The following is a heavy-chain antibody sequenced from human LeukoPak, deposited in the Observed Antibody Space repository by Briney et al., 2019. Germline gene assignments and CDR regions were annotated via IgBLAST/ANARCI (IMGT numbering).Heavy chain of an antibody. J-gene: IGHJ5*02. D-gene: IGHD2-21*01. Sequence: ASVKVSCQTSGYSFTDYYMHWVRQAPGQGLEWMGWINPNSGGTSSAQKFQGRVTMTRDTSITTVYMEVSWLTSDDTAIYYCARADRPHGGPYLIGPWGQGTLVTVSS. CDR1: GYSFTDYY. CDR3: ARADRPHGGPYLIGP. V-gene: IGHV1-2*02. CDR2: INPNSGGT.